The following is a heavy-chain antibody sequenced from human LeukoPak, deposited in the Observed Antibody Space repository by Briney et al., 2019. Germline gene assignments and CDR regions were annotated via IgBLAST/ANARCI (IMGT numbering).Heavy chain of an antibody. D-gene: IGHD2/OR15-2a*01. CDR3: TTDSFSVTSFDY. J-gene: IGHJ4*02. CDR1: GFTFSNAW. CDR2: IKSKTDGGTT. V-gene: IGHV3-15*01. Sequence: GGSLRLSCAASGFTFSNAWMSWVRQAPGKGLEWVGRIKSKTDGGTTDYAAPVKGRFTISRGDSKNTLYLQMNSLKTEDTAVYYCTTDSFSVTSFDYWGQGTLVTVSS.